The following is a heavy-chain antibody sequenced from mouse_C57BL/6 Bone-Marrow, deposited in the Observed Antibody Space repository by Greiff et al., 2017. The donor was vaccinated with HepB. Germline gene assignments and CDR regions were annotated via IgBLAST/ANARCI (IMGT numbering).Heavy chain of an antibody. D-gene: IGHD2-3*01. Sequence: EVLLVESGGGLVKPGGSLKLSCAASGFTFSDYGMHWVRQAPEKGLEWVAYISIGSSTIYYADTVKGRITISRDNTKNTLYLQMTSLKSEDTAMYYCARGDDGPLYAMDYWGQGTSVTVSS. J-gene: IGHJ4*01. CDR2: ISIGSSTI. CDR1: GFTFSDYG. CDR3: ARGDDGPLYAMDY. V-gene: IGHV5-17*01.